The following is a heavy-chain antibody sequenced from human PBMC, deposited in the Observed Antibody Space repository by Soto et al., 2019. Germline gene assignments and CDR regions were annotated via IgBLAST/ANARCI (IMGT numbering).Heavy chain of an antibody. J-gene: IGHJ5*02. CDR3: ARPLVDTTSWGFDP. CDR1: GFTFSSYA. D-gene: IGHD5-18*01. Sequence: GGSLRLSCAASGFTFSSYAMHWVRQAPGKGLEWVAVISYDGSNKYYADSVKGRFTISRDNSKNTLYLQMNSLRAEDTAVYYCARPLVDTTSWGFDPWGQGTLVTVSS. V-gene: IGHV3-30-3*01. CDR2: ISYDGSNK.